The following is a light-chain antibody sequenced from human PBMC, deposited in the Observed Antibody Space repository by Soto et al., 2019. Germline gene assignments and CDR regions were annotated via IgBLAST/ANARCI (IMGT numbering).Light chain of an antibody. J-gene: IGLJ1*01. CDR1: SSDVGAYNY. CDR3: SSWTSGATYV. Sequence: QSALTQPASVSGSPGQSITISCAGTSSDVGAYNYVSWYQHHPGKAPKLMIYDVNNRPSGDSTRFSGSKSGNTASLTISGLQDEDEADYYCSSWTSGATYVFGSGTKLTVL. CDR2: DVN. V-gene: IGLV2-14*03.